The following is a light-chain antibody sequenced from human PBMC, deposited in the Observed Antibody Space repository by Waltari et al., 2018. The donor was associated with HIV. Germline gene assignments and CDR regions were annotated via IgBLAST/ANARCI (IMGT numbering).Light chain of an antibody. CDR2: DAS. CDR3: QQYDNHPT. CDR1: QDISNY. V-gene: IGKV1-33*01. J-gene: IGKJ4*01. Sequence: DIQMTQSPSSLSASVGDRVTITCQASQDISNYLNWYQQKPGKAPKLLIYDASNLETGVPSRFSGSGSGTDFTFTISSLQPEDIATYYCQQYDNHPTFGGGTKVETK.